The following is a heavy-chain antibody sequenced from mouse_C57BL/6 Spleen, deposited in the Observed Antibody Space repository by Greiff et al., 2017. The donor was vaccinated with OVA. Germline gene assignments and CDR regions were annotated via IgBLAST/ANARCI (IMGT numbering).Heavy chain of an antibody. CDR1: GYTFTSYW. V-gene: IGHV1-69*01. J-gene: IGHJ2*01. D-gene: IGHD3-2*02. Sequence: QVQLQQPGAELVMPGASVKLSCKASGYTFTSYWMHWVKQRPGQGLEWIGEIDPSDSYTNYNQKFKGKSTLTVDKSSSTAYLQLSSLTSEDSAVYYCARRLRLDYFDYWGQGTTLTVSS. CDR3: ARRLRLDYFDY. CDR2: IDPSDSYT.